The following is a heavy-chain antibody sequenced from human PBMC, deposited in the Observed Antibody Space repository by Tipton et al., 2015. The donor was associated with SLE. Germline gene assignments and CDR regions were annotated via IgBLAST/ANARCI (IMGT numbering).Heavy chain of an antibody. D-gene: IGHD2-15*01. CDR3: ARGKTPDIVVVVAATNYYGMDV. J-gene: IGHJ6*02. CDR1: GGSFSGYY. V-gene: IGHV4-34*01. CDR2: INHSGST. Sequence: LRLSCAVYGGSFSGYYWSWIRQPPGKGLEWIGEINHSGSTNYNPSLKSRVTISVDTSKNQFSLKLSSVTAADTAVYYCARGKTPDIVVVVAATNYYGMDVWGQGTTVTVSS.